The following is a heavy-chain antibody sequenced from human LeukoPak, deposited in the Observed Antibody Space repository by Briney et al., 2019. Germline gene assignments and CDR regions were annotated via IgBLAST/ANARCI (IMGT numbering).Heavy chain of an antibody. CDR3: AREAYYYDSSGYYFVKGRAFDI. D-gene: IGHD3-22*01. CDR2: INSDGSST. J-gene: IGHJ3*02. CDR1: EFTFSNYW. Sequence: GGSLRLSCAASEFTFSNYWMHWVRQAPGKGLVWVSRINSDGSSTSYADSVKGRFTISRDNAKNTLYLQMNSLRAEDTAVYYCAREAYYYDSSGYYFVKGRAFDIWGQGTMITVSS. V-gene: IGHV3-74*01.